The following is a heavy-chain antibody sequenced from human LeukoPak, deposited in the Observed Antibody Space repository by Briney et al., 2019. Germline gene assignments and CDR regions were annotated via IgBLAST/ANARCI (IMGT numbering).Heavy chain of an antibody. Sequence: GGSLRLSCAASGFTFRSYNMNWVRQAPGKGLEWVSSFLSSGTYILYAESLKGRFTISRDNAKDAVYLQMNKLRAEDTAVYYCARDDLRTYYGMDVWGQGTTVTVS. CDR1: GFTFRSYN. J-gene: IGHJ6*02. D-gene: IGHD1-1*01. V-gene: IGHV3-21*01. CDR2: FLSSGTYI. CDR3: ARDDLRTYYGMDV.